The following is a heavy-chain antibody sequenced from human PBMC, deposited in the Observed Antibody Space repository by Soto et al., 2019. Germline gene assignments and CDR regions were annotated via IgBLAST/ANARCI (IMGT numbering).Heavy chain of an antibody. CDR3: ASSSLYGLDV. CDR2: IYYSGNT. Sequence: RPSPGXXLXWSGNIYYSGNTSYSPALKARLIISIDTSKNQFSLNVGSVTAADTAVYYCASSSLYGLDVWGQGTTVTVSS. J-gene: IGHJ6*02. V-gene: IGHV4-30-4*01.